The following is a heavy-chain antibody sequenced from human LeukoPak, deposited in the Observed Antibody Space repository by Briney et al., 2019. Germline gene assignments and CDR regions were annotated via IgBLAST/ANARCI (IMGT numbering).Heavy chain of an antibody. CDR1: GFTFSSYS. CDR2: ISSSSSYI. Sequence: GGSLRLSCAASGFTFSSYSMNWVRQAPGKGLGWVSSISSSSSYIYYADSVKGRFTISRDNAKNSLYLQMNSLRAEDTAVYYCARAYSERYGLGYYYMDVWGKGTTVTISS. V-gene: IGHV3-21*01. CDR3: ARAYSERYGLGYYYMDV. D-gene: IGHD1-26*01. J-gene: IGHJ6*03.